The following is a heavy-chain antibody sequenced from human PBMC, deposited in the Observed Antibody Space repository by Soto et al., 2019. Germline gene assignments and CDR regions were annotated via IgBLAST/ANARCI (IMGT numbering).Heavy chain of an antibody. CDR3: ARARYSGYEEYYFDY. CDR2: INPNSGGT. J-gene: IGHJ4*02. Sequence: ASVKVSCKASGYTFTGYYMHWVRQAPGQGLEWMGWINPNSGGTNYAQKLQGRVTITADESTSTAYMELSSLRSEDTAVYYCARARYSGYEEYYFDYWGQGTLVTSPQ. V-gene: IGHV1-2*02. D-gene: IGHD5-12*01. CDR1: GYTFTGYY.